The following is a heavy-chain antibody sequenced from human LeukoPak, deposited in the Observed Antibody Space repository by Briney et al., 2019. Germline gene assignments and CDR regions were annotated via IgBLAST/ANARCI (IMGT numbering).Heavy chain of an antibody. Sequence: PGGSLRLSCAASGFTFSDYYMSWIRQAPGKGLEWVSYISSSGSTINYADSVKGRFTISRDNAKNSLYLQMNSLRAEDTAVYYCARELFGTVTTVGDDYWGQGTLVTVSS. D-gene: IGHD4-17*01. CDR3: ARELFGTVTTVGDDY. CDR2: ISSSGSTI. V-gene: IGHV3-11*04. CDR1: GFTFSDYY. J-gene: IGHJ4*02.